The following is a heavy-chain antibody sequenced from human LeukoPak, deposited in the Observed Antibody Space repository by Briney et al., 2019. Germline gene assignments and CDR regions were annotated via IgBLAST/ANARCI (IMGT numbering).Heavy chain of an antibody. CDR2: IYTSGST. V-gene: IGHV4-4*07. CDR1: GGSISSYY. J-gene: IGHJ6*02. CDR3: ARDSGIAAAGTFHGMAV. D-gene: IGHD6-13*01. Sequence: SETLSLTCTASGGSISSYYWSWIRQPAGKGLEWIGRIYTSGSTNYNPSLKSRVTMSVDTSKNQFSLKLSSVTAADTAVYYCARDSGIAAAGTFHGMAVWGQGTTVTVSS.